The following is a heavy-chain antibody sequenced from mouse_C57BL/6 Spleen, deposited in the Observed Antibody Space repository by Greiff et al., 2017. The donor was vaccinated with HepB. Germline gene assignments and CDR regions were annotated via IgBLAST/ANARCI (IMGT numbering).Heavy chain of an antibody. J-gene: IGHJ1*03. V-gene: IGHV1-54*01. CDR1: GYAFTNYL. D-gene: IGHD4-1*01. Sequence: VQLQQSGAELVRPGTSVKVSCKASGYAFTNYLIEWVKQRPGQGLEWIGVINPGSGGTNYNEKFKGKATLTADKSSSTAYMQLSSLTSEDSAVYFWARADWDWWYFDVWGTGTTVTVSS. CDR3: ARADWDWWYFDV. CDR2: INPGSGGT.